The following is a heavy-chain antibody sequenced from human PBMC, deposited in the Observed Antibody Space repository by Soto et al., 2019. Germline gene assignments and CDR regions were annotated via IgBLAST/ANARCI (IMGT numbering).Heavy chain of an antibody. CDR3: AKARVMVVAGSTFDY. CDR1: GYSISSGSY. J-gene: IGHJ4*01. D-gene: IGHD6-19*01. Sequence: PSETLSLTCTVSGYSISSGSYWGWIRQPPGKGPEGIASIYHGGTTFYNPSLKSRVTVSVDKSNNQFSLKLRSVTAADTAVYYCAKARVMVVAGSTFDYWGHGTLVTVSS. CDR2: IYHGGTT. V-gene: IGHV4-38-2*02.